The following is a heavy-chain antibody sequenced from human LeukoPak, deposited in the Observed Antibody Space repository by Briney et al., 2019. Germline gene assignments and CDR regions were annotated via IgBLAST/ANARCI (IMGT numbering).Heavy chain of an antibody. D-gene: IGHD6-19*01. J-gene: IGHJ6*03. CDR1: GGTFSSYA. V-gene: IGHV1-69*06. Sequence: SVKVSCKASGGTFSSYAISWVRQAPGQGLEWMGGIIPIFGTANYAQKFQGRVTITADKSTSTAYMELSSLRSEDTAVYYCARERMAVAGTGYYYYMDVWGKGTTVTVSS. CDR3: ARERMAVAGTGYYYYMDV. CDR2: IIPIFGTA.